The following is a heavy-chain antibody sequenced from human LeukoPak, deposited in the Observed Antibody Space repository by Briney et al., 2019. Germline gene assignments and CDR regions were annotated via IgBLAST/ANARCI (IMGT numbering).Heavy chain of an antibody. CDR3: AKDGHCPDSICPTNIAVAGYVDS. V-gene: IGHV3-23*01. D-gene: IGHD6-19*01. CDR1: GFTFSIYT. CDR2: INYNGRNT. J-gene: IGHJ4*02. Sequence: GESLKISCAASGFTFSIYTMNWVRQAPGKGLEWVSIINYNGRNTYYADSVKGRFTISRDNSKNMVYLQMNRLRAEDTAIYYCAKDGHCPDSICPTNIAVAGYVDSWGQGTLVTVSS.